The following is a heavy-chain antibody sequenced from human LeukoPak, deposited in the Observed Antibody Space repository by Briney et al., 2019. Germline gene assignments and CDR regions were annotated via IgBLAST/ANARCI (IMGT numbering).Heavy chain of an antibody. J-gene: IGHJ4*02. D-gene: IGHD3-3*01. CDR1: GFTFSSYC. Sequence: PGGSLRLSCAASGFTFSSYCMHWVRQAPGKGPVWVARTNRDGSNTAYADSVKGRFTISKDNAKNALYLLMNSLRAEDTAVYYCARDSVEWYIFDYWGQGTLVTVSS. V-gene: IGHV3-74*01. CDR2: TNRDGSNT. CDR3: ARDSVEWYIFDY.